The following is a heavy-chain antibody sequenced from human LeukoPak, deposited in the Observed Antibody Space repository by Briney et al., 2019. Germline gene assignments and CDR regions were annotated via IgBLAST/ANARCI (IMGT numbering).Heavy chain of an antibody. D-gene: IGHD1/OR15-1a*01. CDR1: GFTFSDYY. CDR2: ISSSGSTI. CDR3: ARRTALEQYFDY. J-gene: IGHJ4*02. Sequence: PGGSLRLSCAASGFTFSDYYMYWIRQAPGKGLEWVSYISSSGSTIYYADSVKGRFTISRDNAKNSLYLQMNSLRAEDTAVYYCARRTALEQYFDYWGQGTLVTVSS. V-gene: IGHV3-11*04.